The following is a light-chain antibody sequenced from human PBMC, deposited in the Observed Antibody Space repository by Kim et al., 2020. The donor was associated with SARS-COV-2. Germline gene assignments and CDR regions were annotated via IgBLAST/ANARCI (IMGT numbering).Light chain of an antibody. J-gene: IGKJ1*01. CDR2: GAS. Sequence: ERVLTQSPPTLSVSPEEISTLSCRAIQYISSNLAWYQQKPGQAPRLLIHGASTRATGIPARFSGSGSGTDFTLTISSLQSEDSAVYYCQQYYNWPRAFGQGTKVDIK. V-gene: IGKV3D-15*01. CDR3: QQYYNWPRA. CDR1: QYISSN.